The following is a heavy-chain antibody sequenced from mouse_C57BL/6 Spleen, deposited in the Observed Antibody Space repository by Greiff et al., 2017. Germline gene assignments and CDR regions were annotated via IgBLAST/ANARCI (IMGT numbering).Heavy chain of an antibody. V-gene: IGHV2-6-1*01. CDR2: IWSDGST. CDR3: ARHGNPYYYAMDY. D-gene: IGHD2-1*01. CDR1: GFSLTSYG. J-gene: IGHJ4*01. Sequence: QVQLKESGPGLVAPSQSLSITCTVSGFSLTSYGVHWVRQPPGKGLEWLVVIWSDGSTTYNSALKSRLSISKDNSKSQVFLKMNSLQTDDTAMYYCARHGNPYYYAMDYWGQGTSVTVSS.